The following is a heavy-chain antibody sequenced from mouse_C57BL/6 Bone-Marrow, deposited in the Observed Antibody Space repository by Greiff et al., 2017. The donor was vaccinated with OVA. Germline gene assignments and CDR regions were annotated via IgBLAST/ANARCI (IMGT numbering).Heavy chain of an antibody. Sequence: QVQLQQSGAEVVRPGASVKLSCKASGYTFPDHYINWVKQRPGQGLEWIARIYPGSGNTYYNEKLQGKATLTAEKSSNTASMQLSSLTSEDSAVYFCARDDGYFFEYWGQGTTLTVSS. CDR1: GYTFPDHY. J-gene: IGHJ2*01. CDR2: IYPGSGNT. V-gene: IGHV1-76*01. D-gene: IGHD2-3*01. CDR3: ARDDGYFFEY.